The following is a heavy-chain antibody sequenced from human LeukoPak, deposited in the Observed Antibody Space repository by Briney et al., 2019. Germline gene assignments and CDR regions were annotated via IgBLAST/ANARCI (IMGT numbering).Heavy chain of an antibody. V-gene: IGHV4-59*07. Sequence: TNTLSLTCTVSGCSISSYYWSWIRQPPGKGLEWIGYIYYSGSTNYNPSLKSRVTISVDTSKNQFSLKLSSVTAADTAVYYCARVAGLVYFDYWGQGTLVTVSS. D-gene: IGHD6-19*01. CDR3: ARVAGLVYFDY. J-gene: IGHJ4*02. CDR1: GCSISSYY. CDR2: IYYSGST.